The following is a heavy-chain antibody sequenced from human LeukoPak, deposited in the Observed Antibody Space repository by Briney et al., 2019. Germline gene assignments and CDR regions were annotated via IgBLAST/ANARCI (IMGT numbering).Heavy chain of an antibody. CDR2: IYHSGST. CDR1: GGSISNSNW. Sequence: SGTLSLTCAVSGGSISNSNWWSWVRQPPGKGLEWIGEIYHSGSTNYNPSLKSRVTISVDKSKNQFSLKLSSVTAADTAVYYCARGADCSGGSCYPGNWFDPWGQGTLVTVSS. D-gene: IGHD2-15*01. J-gene: IGHJ5*02. CDR3: ARGADCSGGSCYPGNWFDP. V-gene: IGHV4-4*02.